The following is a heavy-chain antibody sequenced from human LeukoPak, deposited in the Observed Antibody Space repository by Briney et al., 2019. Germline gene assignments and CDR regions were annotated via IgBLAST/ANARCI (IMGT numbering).Heavy chain of an antibody. Sequence: GESLKISRKGSGYSLKNYWIAWVRQMPGKGLEWMGIIYPGDSNTRYNPSFQGQVTISADKSISTAYLQWSSLKASDTAKYYCARQGFVASYGVDVWGRGTTVTVSS. CDR2: IYPGDSNT. CDR3: ARQGFVASYGVDV. V-gene: IGHV5-51*01. J-gene: IGHJ6*02. CDR1: GYSLKNYW. D-gene: IGHD3-3*01.